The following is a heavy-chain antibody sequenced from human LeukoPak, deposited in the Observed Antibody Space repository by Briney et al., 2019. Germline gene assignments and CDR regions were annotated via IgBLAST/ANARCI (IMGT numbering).Heavy chain of an antibody. CDR1: GFSFSTYS. CDR2: ISSTSTYI. Sequence: PGGSLRPSCAGSGFSFSTYSMHWVRQAPGKGLEWVATISSTSTYIYYGDSMKGRSTISRDNAKNSLFLQMSSLRVEDTAIYYCARDGIDDFNFVYFDLWGQGALVTVSS. J-gene: IGHJ4*02. V-gene: IGHV3-21*06. CDR3: ARDGIDDFNFVYFDL. D-gene: IGHD5-24*01.